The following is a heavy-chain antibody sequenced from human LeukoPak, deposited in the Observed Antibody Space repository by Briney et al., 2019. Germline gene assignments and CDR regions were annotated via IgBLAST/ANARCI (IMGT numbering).Heavy chain of an antibody. CDR3: ARHRRYGYSLGY. V-gene: IGHV4-34*01. Sequence: PSETLSLTCAVYGGSFSGYYWSWVRQPPGKGLEWIGEINHSGSTNYNPSLKSRVTISVDTSKNQFSLKLSSVTAADTAVYYCARHRRYGYSLGYWGQGTLVTVSS. CDR2: INHSGST. CDR1: GGSFSGYY. D-gene: IGHD3-22*01. J-gene: IGHJ4*02.